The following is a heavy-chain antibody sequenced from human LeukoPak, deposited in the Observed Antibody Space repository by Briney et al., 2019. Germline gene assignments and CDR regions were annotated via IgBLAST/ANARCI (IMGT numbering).Heavy chain of an antibody. J-gene: IGHJ3*01. V-gene: IGHV4-39*07. Sequence: PSETLSLTCTVPSGSISSTTYYWAWIRQPPGKGLEWIGSIYYNGDTYYNPSLKSRVIISADTSKNQFSLKLTSVTAADTAAYYCARGPNTAGNYRAFDLWGQGTKVTVSS. CDR3: ARGPNTAGNYRAFDL. CDR2: IYYNGDT. CDR1: SGSISSTTYY. D-gene: IGHD4-11*01.